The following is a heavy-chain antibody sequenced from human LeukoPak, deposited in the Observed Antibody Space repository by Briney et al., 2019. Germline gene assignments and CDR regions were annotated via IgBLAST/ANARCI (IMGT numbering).Heavy chain of an antibody. J-gene: IGHJ4*02. V-gene: IGHV4-34*01. CDR3: ARNPNGYDSRFDY. D-gene: IGHD5-12*01. CDR2: INHSGST. Sequence: SETLSLTCAVYGGSFSGYYWSWIRQPPGKGLEWIGEINHSGSTNYNPSLKSRVTISVDTSKNQLSLKLSSVTAADTAVYYCARNPNGYDSRFDYWGQGTLVTVSS. CDR1: GGSFSGYY.